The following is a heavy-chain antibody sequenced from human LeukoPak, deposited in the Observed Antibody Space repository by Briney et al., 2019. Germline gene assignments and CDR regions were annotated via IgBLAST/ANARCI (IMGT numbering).Heavy chain of an antibody. Sequence: GGTLRLSCAASGFTFSSYSMNWVRQAPGKGLEWVSAISGSGGSTYYADSVKGRFTISRDNSKNTLYLQMNSLRAEDTAVYYCATLKSGYPPYYFDYWGQGTLVTVSS. D-gene: IGHD3-3*01. V-gene: IGHV3-23*01. J-gene: IGHJ4*02. CDR3: ATLKSGYPPYYFDY. CDR2: ISGSGGST. CDR1: GFTFSSYS.